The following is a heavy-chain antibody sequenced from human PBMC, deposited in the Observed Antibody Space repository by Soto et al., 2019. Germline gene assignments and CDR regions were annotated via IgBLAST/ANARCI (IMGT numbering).Heavy chain of an antibody. J-gene: IGHJ6*02. V-gene: IGHV1-69*12. CDR2: IMPVFPTP. CDR1: GGTFRTSA. D-gene: IGHD3-3*02. Sequence: QVQLVQSGAEVKKPGSSVKVSCKTSGGTFRTSAISWVRQAPGHGLEWMGGIMPVFPTPDYAQKFQGRVTITADESPSTAYMGRSSLGSEDTAVYYCARDKDRQQLGGNYYYIMDVWGQGTTVTVSS. CDR3: ARDKDRQQLGGNYYYIMDV.